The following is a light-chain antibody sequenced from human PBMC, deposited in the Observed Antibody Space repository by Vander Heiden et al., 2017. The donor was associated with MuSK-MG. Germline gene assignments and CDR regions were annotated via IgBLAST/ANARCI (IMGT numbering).Light chain of an antibody. CDR2: FQN. V-gene: IGLV1-44*01. Sequence: QSVLTQPPSASGTPGQRVTISCSGGVSNIGSNTVNWFQQLPGTAPNLLIFFQNQRPSGVPDRFSGSKSGTSASLAISGLQAEDEADYYCATWDDSLNGVAFGGGTRLTVL. J-gene: IGLJ3*02. CDR1: VSNIGSNT. CDR3: ATWDDSLNGVA.